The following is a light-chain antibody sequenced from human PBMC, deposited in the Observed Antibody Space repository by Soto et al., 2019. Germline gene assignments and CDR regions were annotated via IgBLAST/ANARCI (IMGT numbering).Light chain of an antibody. V-gene: IGLV3-21*04. CDR2: YDS. CDR1: NIGSKS. CDR3: QVWDSSSDHPSYV. J-gene: IGLJ1*01. Sequence: SSELTQPPSVSVAPGKTARITCGGNNIGSKSVHWYQQKPGQAPVLVIYYDSDRPSGIPERFSGSNSGNTATLTISRVEAGHEADYYCQVWDSSSDHPSYVFGTGTKLTVL.